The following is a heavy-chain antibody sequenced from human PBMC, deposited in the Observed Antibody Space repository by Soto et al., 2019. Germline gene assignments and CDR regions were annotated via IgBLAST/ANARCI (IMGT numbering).Heavy chain of an antibody. D-gene: IGHD3-10*01. J-gene: IGHJ4*02. CDR1: GASFSGNY. V-gene: IGHV4-34*01. CDR2: INYSGRV. CDR3: ASSYGSGSGVFDY. Sequence: SETRSLTCAVYGASFSGNYWSWIRQTPGKRLEWIGHINYSGRVTYNPSLESRTTISGDTSRNHLSLNLTSVTAADTAVYYCASSYGSGSGVFDYRGQGTSVTVSS.